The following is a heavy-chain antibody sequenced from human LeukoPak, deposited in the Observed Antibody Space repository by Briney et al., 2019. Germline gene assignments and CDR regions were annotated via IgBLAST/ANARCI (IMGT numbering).Heavy chain of an antibody. V-gene: IGHV3-15*01. CDR2: IKSKTDGGTT. CDR3: TTVGGDYGDYEFDY. Sequence: PGGSLRLSCAASGFTFSNAWTSWVRQAPGKGLEWVGRIKSKTDGGTTDYAAPVKGRFTISRDDSKNTLYLQMNSLKTEDTAVYYCTTVGGDYGDYEFDYWGQGTLVTVSS. J-gene: IGHJ4*02. D-gene: IGHD4-17*01. CDR1: GFTFSNAW.